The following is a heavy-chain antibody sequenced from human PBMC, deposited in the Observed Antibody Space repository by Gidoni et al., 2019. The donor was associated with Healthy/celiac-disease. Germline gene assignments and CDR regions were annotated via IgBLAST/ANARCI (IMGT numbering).Heavy chain of an antibody. CDR3: ARTVVPAAIYARANNWFDP. Sequence: QLQLQESGPGLVKPSETLSLTCTVSGGSISSSSYYWGWIRQPPGTGLGWIGSIYYSGSTYYNPSLKSRVTISVDTSKNQCSLKLSSVTAADTAVYYCARTVVPAAIYARANNWFDPWGQGTLVTVAS. D-gene: IGHD2-2*01. CDR1: GGSISSSSYY. CDR2: IYYSGST. V-gene: IGHV4-39*01. J-gene: IGHJ5*02.